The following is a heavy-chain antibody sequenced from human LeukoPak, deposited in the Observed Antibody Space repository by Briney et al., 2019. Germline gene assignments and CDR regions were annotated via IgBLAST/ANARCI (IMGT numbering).Heavy chain of an antibody. D-gene: IGHD3-10*01. Sequence: SETLSLTCTVSGGSISSSSYYWGWIRQPPGKGLEWIGSIYYSGSTYYNLSLKSRVTISVDTSKNQVSLKLSSVTAADTAVYYCARDPPFRVGMDVWGQGTTVTVSS. CDR1: GGSISSSSYY. J-gene: IGHJ6*02. CDR2: IYYSGST. V-gene: IGHV4-39*07. CDR3: ARDPPFRVGMDV.